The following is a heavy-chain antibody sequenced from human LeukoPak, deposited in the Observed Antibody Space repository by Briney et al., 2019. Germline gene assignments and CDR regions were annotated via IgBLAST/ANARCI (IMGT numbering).Heavy chain of an antibody. CDR1: GGSISSGSYY. CDR3: ARLYGNYQNYFDY. Sequence: SQTLSLTCTVSGGSISSGSYYWSWIRQPAGKGLEWIGRIYTSGNTFYNPSLKSRVTISVDTSKNQFSLKLRSVTAADTAVYFCARLYGNYQNYFDYWGQGTLVTVSS. D-gene: IGHD1-7*01. CDR2: IYTSGNT. V-gene: IGHV4-61*02. J-gene: IGHJ4*02.